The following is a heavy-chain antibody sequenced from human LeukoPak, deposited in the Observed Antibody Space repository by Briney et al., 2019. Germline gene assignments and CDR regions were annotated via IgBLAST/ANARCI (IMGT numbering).Heavy chain of an antibody. J-gene: IGHJ4*02. D-gene: IGHD6-13*01. CDR1: GFTFSSYG. CDR3: AKDTDNRAAGPWHFDY. CDR2: ISYDGSNK. Sequence: GGSLRLSCAASGFTFSSYGMHWVRQAPGKGLEWVAVISYDGSNKYYADSVKGRFTISRDNSKNTLYLQMNSLRAEDTAVYCCAKDTDNRAAGPWHFDYWGQGTLVTVSS. V-gene: IGHV3-30*18.